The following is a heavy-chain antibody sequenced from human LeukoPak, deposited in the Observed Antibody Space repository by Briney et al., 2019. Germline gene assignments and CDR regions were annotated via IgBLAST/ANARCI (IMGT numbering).Heavy chain of an antibody. CDR2: ISYDDTNK. CDR1: GFTFSNYA. Sequence: GGPLRLSCAASGFTFSNYALHWVRQAPGKGLEWVAVISYDDTNKYYVDSVKGRFTISRDNSKNTLCLQMNSLRAEDTAVYYCARVQRGYSYNPLGYYYYYMDVWGKGTTVTISS. CDR3: ARVQRGYSYNPLGYYYYYMDV. V-gene: IGHV3-30*04. D-gene: IGHD5-18*01. J-gene: IGHJ6*03.